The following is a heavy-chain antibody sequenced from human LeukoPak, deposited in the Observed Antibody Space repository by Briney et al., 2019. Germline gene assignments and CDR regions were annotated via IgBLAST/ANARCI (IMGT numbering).Heavy chain of an antibody. V-gene: IGHV3-48*03. J-gene: IGHJ4*02. CDR3: ARTRYVTVTIRGYFDS. CDR1: GFTFSSYE. D-gene: IGHD4-11*01. CDR2: ISSSGSTI. Sequence: GGSLRLSCAASGFTFSSYEMNWVRQAPGKGLEWVSYISSSGSTIYYADSVKGRFTISRDNAKNSLYLQMNSLRAEDTAVYYCARTRYVTVTIRGYFDSWGQGTLVTVSS.